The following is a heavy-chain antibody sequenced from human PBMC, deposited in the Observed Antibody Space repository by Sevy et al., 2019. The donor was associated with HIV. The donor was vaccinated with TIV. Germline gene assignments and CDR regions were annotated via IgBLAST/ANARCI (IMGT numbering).Heavy chain of an antibody. V-gene: IGHV3-33*01. CDR3: ARVKLLPVMITMVRGALSYYFDY. J-gene: IGHJ4*02. CDR2: IWYDGSNK. CDR1: GFTFSDYG. Sequence: GGSLRLSCAASGFTFSDYGMHWVRQAPGKGLEWVAVIWYDGSNKYYAESVKGRFTISRDNSKNTLYVQMNSLRAEDTAVYYRARVKLLPVMITMVRGALSYYFDYWGQGTLVTVSS. D-gene: IGHD3-10*01.